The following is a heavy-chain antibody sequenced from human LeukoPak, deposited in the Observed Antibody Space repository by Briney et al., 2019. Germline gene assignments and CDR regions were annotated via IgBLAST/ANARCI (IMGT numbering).Heavy chain of an antibody. CDR3: ARESRRITMVRGVINYYFDY. J-gene: IGHJ4*02. D-gene: IGHD3-10*01. Sequence: ASVKVSCKASGYTFTGYYIHWVRQAPGQGLEWMGRINPNSGDTNYAQKFQGRVTMTRDTSISTAYMELSRLRSDDTAVYYCARESRRITMVRGVINYYFDYWGQGTLVTVSS. V-gene: IGHV1-2*06. CDR2: INPNSGDT. CDR1: GYTFTGYY.